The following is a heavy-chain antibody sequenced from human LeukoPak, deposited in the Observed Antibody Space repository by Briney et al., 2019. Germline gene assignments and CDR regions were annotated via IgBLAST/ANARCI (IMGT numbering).Heavy chain of an antibody. CDR3: ARGIVTMVRGAIPRYYYYYYYMDV. Sequence: SETLSLTCAVYGGSFSVYYWSWIRQPPGKGLEWIGEINHSGCTNYNPSLKSRVTISVDTSKNQFSLKLSSVTAADTAVYYCARGIVTMVRGAIPRYYYYYYYMDVWGKGTTVTVSS. V-gene: IGHV4-34*01. D-gene: IGHD3-10*01. CDR1: GGSFSVYY. CDR2: INHSGCT. J-gene: IGHJ6*03.